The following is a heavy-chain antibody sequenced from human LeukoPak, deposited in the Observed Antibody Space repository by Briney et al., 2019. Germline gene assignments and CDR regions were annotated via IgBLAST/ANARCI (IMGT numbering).Heavy chain of an antibody. J-gene: IGHJ4*02. D-gene: IGHD5-12*01. Sequence: GASVKVSCKASGYTLTGYYMHWVRLAPGQGLEWMGWINPSSGDTNYAQKFQGRVTMTRDTSISTAYMELSRLRSDDTAVYYCAKNPYEYYFDYWGQGNLGTVSS. CDR3: AKNPYEYYFDY. CDR1: GYTLTGYY. CDR2: INPSSGDT. V-gene: IGHV1-2*02.